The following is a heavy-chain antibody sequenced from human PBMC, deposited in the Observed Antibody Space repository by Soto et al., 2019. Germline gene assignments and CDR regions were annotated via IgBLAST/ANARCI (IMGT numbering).Heavy chain of an antibody. Sequence: LSLTCTFSGGSIRSSTYYWGWIRQPPGKGLEWIGSIYYSGSTHYNPSLKSRVTMSVDTSTNQFSLKLNSVTAADTAVYYCTRQEGGAAADRPLDYWGQGTLVTISS. J-gene: IGHJ4*02. V-gene: IGHV4-39*01. CDR1: GGSIRSSTYY. CDR2: IYYSGST. CDR3: TRQEGGAAADRPLDY. D-gene: IGHD6-13*01.